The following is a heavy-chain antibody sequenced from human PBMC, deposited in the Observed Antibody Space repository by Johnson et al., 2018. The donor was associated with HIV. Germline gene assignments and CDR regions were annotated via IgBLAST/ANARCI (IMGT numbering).Heavy chain of an antibody. D-gene: IGHD6-6*01. Sequence: VQLVESGGGVVQPGRSLRLSCAASGFTFSNYAIHWVRQTPGKGLEWVAVISYDGTNKYYADLVKGRFTISRDNSRNTLYLQMNLLRPEDTAVYYCASGVTARAPVFIWGQGTMVTVSS. J-gene: IGHJ3*02. CDR3: ASGVTARAPVFI. V-gene: IGHV3-30*04. CDR2: ISYDGTNK. CDR1: GFTFSNYA.